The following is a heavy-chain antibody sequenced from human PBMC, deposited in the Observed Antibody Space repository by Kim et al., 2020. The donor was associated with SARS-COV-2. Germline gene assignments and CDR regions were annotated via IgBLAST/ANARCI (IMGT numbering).Heavy chain of an antibody. CDR1: GGTFSSYA. J-gene: IGHJ6*01. D-gene: IGHD5-12*01. CDR2: IIPILGIA. V-gene: IGHV1-69*04. CDR3: ASETDEGYSGYDYPVSSYY. Sequence: SVKVSCKSSGGTFSSYAISWVRQAPGQGLEWMGRIIPILGIANYAQKFQGRVTITADKSTSTAYMELSSLRSEDTAVYYCASETDEGYSGYDYPVSSYY.